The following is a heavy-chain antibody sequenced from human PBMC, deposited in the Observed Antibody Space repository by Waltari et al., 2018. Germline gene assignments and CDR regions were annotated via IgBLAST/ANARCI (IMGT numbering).Heavy chain of an antibody. V-gene: IGHV4-4*02. CDR1: GGSISSNYW. J-gene: IGHJ4*02. CDR3: AGDRAIGLFFDY. D-gene: IGHD2-2*01. Sequence: QVQLQESGPGLVEPSGTLSLTCAVSGGSISSNYWWSWVRQSPGKGLEWIGQIHHSGRTHYNPSFESRLSRSVDRSKNQFSLNLNSVTAADTAVYYCAGDRAIGLFFDYWGQGTLVTVSS. CDR2: IHHSGRT.